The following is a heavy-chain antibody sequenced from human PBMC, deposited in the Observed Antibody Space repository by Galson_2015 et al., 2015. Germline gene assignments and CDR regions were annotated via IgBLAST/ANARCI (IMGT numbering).Heavy chain of an antibody. CDR3: AREPGLVQLGGY. V-gene: IGHV4-39*07. Sequence: SETLSLTCTVSGGSISSSSYYWGWIRQPPGKGLEWIGSIYYSGSTYYNPSLKSRVTISVDTSKNQFSLKLSSVTAADTAVYYCAREPGLVQLGGYWGQGTLVTVS. J-gene: IGHJ4*02. CDR2: IYYSGST. CDR1: GGSISSSSYY. D-gene: IGHD2-2*01.